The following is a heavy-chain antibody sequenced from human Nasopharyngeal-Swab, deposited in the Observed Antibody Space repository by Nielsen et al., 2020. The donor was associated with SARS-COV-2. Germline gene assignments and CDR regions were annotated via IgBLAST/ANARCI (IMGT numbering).Heavy chain of an antibody. Sequence: ASVKVSCKASGYTFTSYAMHWVRQAPGQRLEWMGWINAGNGNTKYSQKFQGRVTITRDTSASTAYMELSSLRSEDTAVYYCARDYYSYGQYYYYYIDVWGKGTTVTVSS. CDR1: GYTFTSYA. J-gene: IGHJ6*03. V-gene: IGHV1-3*01. D-gene: IGHD5-18*01. CDR3: ARDYYSYGQYYYYYIDV. CDR2: INAGNGNT.